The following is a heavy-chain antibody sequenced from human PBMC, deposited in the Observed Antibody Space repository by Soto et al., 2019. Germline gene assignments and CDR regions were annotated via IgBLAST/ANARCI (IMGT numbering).Heavy chain of an antibody. V-gene: IGHV4-31*03. CDR2: IYYSGST. CDR3: ARDHPLRNHLWFGESPDAFDI. Sequence: PSETLSLTCTVSGGSISSGGYYWSWIRQHPGKGLEWIGYIYYSGSTYYNPSLKSRVTISVDTSKNQFSLKLSSVTAADTAVYYCARDHPLRNHLWFGESPDAFDIWGQGTMVTVSS. J-gene: IGHJ3*02. D-gene: IGHD3-10*01. CDR1: GGSISSGGYY.